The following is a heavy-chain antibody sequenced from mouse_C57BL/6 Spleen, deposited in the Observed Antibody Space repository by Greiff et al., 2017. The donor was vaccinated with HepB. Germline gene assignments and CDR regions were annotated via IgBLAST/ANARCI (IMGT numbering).Heavy chain of an antibody. V-gene: IGHV1-66*01. CDR3: ARSGSNYFPYAMDY. CDR1: GYSFTSYY. Sequence: QVQLQQSGPELVKPGASVKISCKASGYSFTSYYIHWVKQRPGQGLEWIGWIYPGSGNTKYNEKFKGKATLTADTSSSTAYMQLSSLTSEDSAVYYCARSGSNYFPYAMDYWGQGTSVTVSS. D-gene: IGHD2-5*01. J-gene: IGHJ4*01. CDR2: IYPGSGNT.